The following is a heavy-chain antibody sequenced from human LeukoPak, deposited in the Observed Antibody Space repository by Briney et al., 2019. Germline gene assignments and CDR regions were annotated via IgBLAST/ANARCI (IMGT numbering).Heavy chain of an antibody. CDR3: AKDALNIVVVPAAIPDYGMDV. V-gene: IGHV3-30*18. CDR1: GFTFSSYG. J-gene: IGHJ6*02. CDR2: ISYDGSNK. D-gene: IGHD2-2*02. Sequence: GGSLRLSCAASGFTFSSYGVHWVRQAPGKGLEWVAVISYDGSNKYYADSVKGRFTISRDNSKNTLYLQMNSLRAEDTAVYYCAKDALNIVVVPAAIPDYGMDVWGQGTTVTVSS.